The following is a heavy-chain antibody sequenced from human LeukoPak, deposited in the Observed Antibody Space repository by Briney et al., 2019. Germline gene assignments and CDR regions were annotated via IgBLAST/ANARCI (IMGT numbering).Heavy chain of an antibody. Sequence: GGSLRLSCAASGFTFSSYTMHWVRQAPGKGLEWVAVILFDGSNEYYADSVKGRFTISRDNSKNTLYLQMNSLRAEDTAVYYCAREWLVGGVVVKNFDYWGQGTLVTVSS. J-gene: IGHJ4*02. CDR2: ILFDGSNE. CDR3: AREWLVGGVVVKNFDY. V-gene: IGHV3-30-3*01. CDR1: GFTFSSYT. D-gene: IGHD3-22*01.